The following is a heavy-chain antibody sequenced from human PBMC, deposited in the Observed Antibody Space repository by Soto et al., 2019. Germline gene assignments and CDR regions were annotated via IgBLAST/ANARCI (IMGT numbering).Heavy chain of an antibody. CDR1: GVSINDFAYY. J-gene: IGHJ5*01. Sequence: SEKLCLHWTGSGVSINDFAYYWGWIRQAPGKGLEWIGTVYHNENTYYNPSLKSRITISADTAKNQFSLNLRSVTAADTAIYFCSLLERYHGPPGSFDS. CDR2: VYHNENT. V-gene: IGHV4-39*01. CDR3: SLLERYHGPPGSFDS. D-gene: IGHD3-9*01.